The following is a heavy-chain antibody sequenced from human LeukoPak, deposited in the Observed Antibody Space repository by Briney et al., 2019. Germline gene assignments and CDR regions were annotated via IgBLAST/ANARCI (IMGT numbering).Heavy chain of an antibody. V-gene: IGHV3-48*01. CDR1: GFTFSTYS. J-gene: IGHJ4*02. CDR2: ISDRSSTI. D-gene: IGHD1-7*01. Sequence: GGSLRLSCAASGFTFSTYSMCWVRQAPGKGLERVSYISDRSSTIYYPDSVKGRFTISRDNAKNSLSLQMDSLRAEDTAVYYCARASNYVFDYWGQGTLVTVSS. CDR3: ARASNYVFDY.